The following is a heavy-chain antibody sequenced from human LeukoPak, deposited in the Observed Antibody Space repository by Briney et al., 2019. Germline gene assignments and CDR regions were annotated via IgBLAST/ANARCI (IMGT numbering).Heavy chain of an antibody. J-gene: IGHJ5*02. CDR3: ARSPRQRGWFDH. CDR1: GGSISSGSYY. V-gene: IGHV4-61*02. CDR2: IYTSGST. Sequence: PSQTLSLTCTVSGGSISSGSYYWSWIRQPAGKGLEWIGRIYTSGSTNYNPSLKSRVTISVDTSKNQFSLKLSSVTAADTAVYYCARSPRQRGWFDHWGQGTLVTVSS.